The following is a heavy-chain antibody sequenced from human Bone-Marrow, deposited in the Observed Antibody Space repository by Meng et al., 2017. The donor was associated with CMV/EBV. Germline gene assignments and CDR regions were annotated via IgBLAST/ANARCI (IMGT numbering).Heavy chain of an antibody. V-gene: IGHV3-30-3*02. CDR1: GFPFRNYD. J-gene: IGHJ6*02. CDR2: VPGISYDGTKE. D-gene: IGHD3-10*01. Sequence: GESLKISCAASGFPFRNYDMHWVRQAPGKGLEWVALVPGISYDGTKEYYADSVKGRINVSRDNSKNTLYLQVNSLSTEDTAVYYCAKSASYYKGYYYYYGMDFWGQGTPVTVSS. CDR3: AKSASYYKGYYYYYGMDF.